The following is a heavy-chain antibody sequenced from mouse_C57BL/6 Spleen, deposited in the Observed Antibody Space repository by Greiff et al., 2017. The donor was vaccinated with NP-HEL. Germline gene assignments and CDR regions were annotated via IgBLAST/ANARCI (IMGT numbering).Heavy chain of an antibody. V-gene: IGHV5-4*01. Sequence: EVMLVESGGGLVKPGGSLKLSCAASGFTFSSYAMSWVRQTPEKRLEWVATISDGGSYTYYPDNVKGRFTISRDNAKNNLYLQMSHLKSEDTAMYYCAREAFITTVVAPYYFDYWGQGTTLTVSS. CDR2: ISDGGSYT. D-gene: IGHD1-1*01. J-gene: IGHJ2*01. CDR3: AREAFITTVVAPYYFDY. CDR1: GFTFSSYA.